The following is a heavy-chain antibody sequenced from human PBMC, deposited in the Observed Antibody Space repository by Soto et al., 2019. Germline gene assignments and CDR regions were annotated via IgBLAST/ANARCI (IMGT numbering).Heavy chain of an antibody. CDR2: IYPGDSDT. V-gene: IGHV5-51*01. J-gene: IGHJ1*01. Sequence: GESLKISCKASGYSFTTYWIGWVRQMPGKGLEWMGIIYPGDSDTRYSPSFQGQVTISADKSISTAYLQWSSLKASDTAMCYCARRKPDAEYFHYWGQGTLVTVSS. CDR1: GYSFTTYW. CDR3: ARRKPDAEYFHY.